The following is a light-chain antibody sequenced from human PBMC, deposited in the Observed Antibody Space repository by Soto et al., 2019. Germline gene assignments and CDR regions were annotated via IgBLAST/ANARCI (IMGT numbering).Light chain of an antibody. CDR2: KAS. Sequence: DIQMTQSPSTLSASVGDRVTITCRASQSISSWLAWYQQKPGKAPTLLLYKASSLERGVPSRFSGSGSGTEFTLTISSLQPDDFATYYCQQYNSYSFGPGTKVDIK. V-gene: IGKV1-5*03. CDR3: QQYNSYS. J-gene: IGKJ3*01. CDR1: QSISSW.